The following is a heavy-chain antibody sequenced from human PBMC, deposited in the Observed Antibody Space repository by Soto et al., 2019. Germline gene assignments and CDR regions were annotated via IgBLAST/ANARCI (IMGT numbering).Heavy chain of an antibody. Sequence: QVQLQESGPGLVKPSETLSLTCTVSGGSISSYYWSWIRQPPGKGLEWIGYIYYSGSTNYNPSLKSRVTISVDTSKNQFSLKLSSVTAADTAVYYCARSARDYGDYEYYFDYWGQGTLVTVSS. J-gene: IGHJ4*02. D-gene: IGHD4-17*01. V-gene: IGHV4-59*01. CDR1: GGSISSYY. CDR3: ARSARDYGDYEYYFDY. CDR2: IYYSGST.